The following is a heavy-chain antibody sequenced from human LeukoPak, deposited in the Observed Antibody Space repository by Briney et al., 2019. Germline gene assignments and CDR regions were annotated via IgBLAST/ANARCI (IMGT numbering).Heavy chain of an antibody. CDR3: ARGWGLESSGYYYAY. CDR2: ITPIFGTA. J-gene: IGHJ4*02. D-gene: IGHD3-22*01. V-gene: IGHV1-69*13. CDR1: GGTFIRFT. Sequence: ASVKVSCKASGGTFIRFTISWVRQAPGQGFEWMGGITPIFGTANFAQKFQGRVSITADGSTSTAFMELSSLRSEDTAVYYCARGWGLESSGYYYAYWGQGTLVTVSS.